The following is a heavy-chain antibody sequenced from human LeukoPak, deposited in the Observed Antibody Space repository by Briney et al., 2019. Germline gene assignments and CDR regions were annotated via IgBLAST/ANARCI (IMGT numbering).Heavy chain of an antibody. CDR1: GYSFTGYF. V-gene: IGHV1-2*02. CDR2: INPNNGDT. D-gene: IGHD2-8*01. J-gene: IGHJ4*02. CDR3: VRELRGLGYCTNIGCQTYVY. Sequence: ASLKVSCKTSGYSFTGYFIHWLRQAPGQGLEWMGRINPNNGDTNYGQKFQGRVIMTRDTSISTAYMQLSSLRSDDTALYCCVRELRGLGYCTNIGCQTYVYWGQGTQVIVSS.